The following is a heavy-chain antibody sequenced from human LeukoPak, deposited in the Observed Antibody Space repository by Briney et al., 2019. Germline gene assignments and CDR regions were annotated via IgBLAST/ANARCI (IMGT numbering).Heavy chain of an antibody. V-gene: IGHV3-74*01. J-gene: IGHJ5*02. D-gene: IGHD6-13*01. CDR2: INSDGSST. Sequence: GSLRLSCAASGFTFSSHWMHWVRQAPGKGLVWVSRINSDGSSTNYADSVKGRFTISRDNAKNTLYLQMNSLRAEDTAVYYCTAAVGSYSWFDPWGQGALVTVSS. CDR3: TAAVGSYSWFDP. CDR1: GFTFSSHW.